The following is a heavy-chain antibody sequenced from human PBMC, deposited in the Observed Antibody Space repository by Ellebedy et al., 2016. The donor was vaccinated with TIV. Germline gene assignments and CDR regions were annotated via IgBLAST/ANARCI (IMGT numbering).Heavy chain of an antibody. J-gene: IGHJ4*02. Sequence: PGGSLRLSCAASGFTLSSYWMHWVRQAPGKGLVWVSRINSDGSSTSYADSVKGRFTISRDNAKNTLYVQMNSLRAEDTAVYYCARGGGYSHGPFDYWGQGTLVTVSS. CDR3: ARGGGYSHGPFDY. CDR1: GFTLSSYW. D-gene: IGHD5-18*01. CDR2: INSDGSST. V-gene: IGHV3-74*01.